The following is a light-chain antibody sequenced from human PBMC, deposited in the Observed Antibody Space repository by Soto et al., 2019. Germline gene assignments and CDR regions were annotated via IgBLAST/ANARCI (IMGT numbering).Light chain of an antibody. CDR3: CLYTASYSV. Sequence: QSALTQPRSVSGSPGQSVAISCTATSSDVGGFDFVSWYQQHPGKAPKLVIYDVSKRPSGVPDRFSGSRSGDTASLTISGVQAEDEADYYCCLYTASYSVFGGGTKVTVL. CDR1: SSDVGGFDF. V-gene: IGLV2-11*01. CDR2: DVS. J-gene: IGLJ3*02.